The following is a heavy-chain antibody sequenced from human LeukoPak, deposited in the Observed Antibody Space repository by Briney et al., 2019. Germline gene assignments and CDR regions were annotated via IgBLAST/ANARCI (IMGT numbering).Heavy chain of an antibody. CDR1: GFTFSSYG. J-gene: IGHJ4*02. CDR3: AKDSKRYFDWLLPRGIFGYFDY. V-gene: IGHV3-30*02. CDR2: IRYDGSNK. D-gene: IGHD3-9*01. Sequence: GGSLRLSCAASGFTFSSYGMRWVRQAPGKGLEWVAFIRYDGSNKYYADSVKGRFTISRDNSKNTLYLQMNSLRAEDTAVYYCAKDSKRYFDWLLPRGIFGYFDYWGQGTLVTVPS.